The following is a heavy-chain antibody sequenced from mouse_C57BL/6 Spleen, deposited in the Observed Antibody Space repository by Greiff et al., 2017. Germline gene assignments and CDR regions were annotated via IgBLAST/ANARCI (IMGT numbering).Heavy chain of an antibody. Sequence: VKLQESGAELVRPGASVTLSCKASGYTFTDYEMHWVKQTPVHGLEWIGAIDPETGGTAYNQKFKGKAILTADKSSSTAYMELRSLTSEDSAVYYCIQCLASAMDYWGQGTSVTVSS. J-gene: IGHJ4*01. CDR2: IDPETGGT. CDR1: GYTFTDYE. CDR3: IQCLASAMDY. V-gene: IGHV1-15*01.